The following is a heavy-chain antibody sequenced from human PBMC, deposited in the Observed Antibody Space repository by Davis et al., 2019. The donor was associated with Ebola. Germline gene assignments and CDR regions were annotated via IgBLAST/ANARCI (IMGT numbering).Heavy chain of an antibody. V-gene: IGHV3-33*01. CDR1: GFTSSSYG. D-gene: IGHD1-26*01. CDR3: ARDTWYSGDDNGGD. J-gene: IGHJ4*02. Sequence: GESLKISCAASGFTSSSYGMHWVRQAPGKGLEWVALMWYDGSRQYYADSVKGRFTVSRDNSRNILYLQMNSLRAEDTAVYYCARDTWYSGDDNGGDWGQGTLVTVSS. CDR2: MWYDGSRQ.